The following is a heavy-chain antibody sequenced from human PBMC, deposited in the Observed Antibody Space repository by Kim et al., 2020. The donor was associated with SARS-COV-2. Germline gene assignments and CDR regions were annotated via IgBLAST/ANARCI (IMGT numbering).Heavy chain of an antibody. CDR1: GGTFSSYA. V-gene: IGHV1-69*13. CDR3: ARATRSGSDSYYYYYYGMDV. J-gene: IGHJ6*02. D-gene: IGHD1-26*01. Sequence: SVKVSCKASGGTFSSYAISWVRQAPGQGLEWMGGIIPIFGTANYAQKFQGRVTITADESTSTAYMELSSLRSEDTAVYYCARATRSGSDSYYYYYYGMDVWGQGTTVTVSS. CDR2: IIPIFGTA.